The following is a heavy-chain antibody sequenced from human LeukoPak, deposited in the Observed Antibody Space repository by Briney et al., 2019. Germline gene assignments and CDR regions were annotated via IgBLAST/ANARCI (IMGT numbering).Heavy chain of an antibody. CDR1: GGSISSYY. Sequence: SETLSLTCTVYGGSISSYYWSWIRQPPGKGLEWIGHMYYNGGTAYNPSLNSRVLVSVDTSKRQFSLRLSSVTAADTAVYYCAKHAFGDYYDSSGSPFAVWGQGTLVTVSS. D-gene: IGHD3-22*01. V-gene: IGHV4-59*08. CDR3: AKHAFGDYYDSSGSPFAV. CDR2: MYYNGGT. J-gene: IGHJ4*02.